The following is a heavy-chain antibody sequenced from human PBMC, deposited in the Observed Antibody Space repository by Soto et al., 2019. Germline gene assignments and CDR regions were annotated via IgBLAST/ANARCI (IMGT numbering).Heavy chain of an antibody. CDR2: IYHSGST. CDR3: ASRITIFGGAFDI. D-gene: IGHD3-3*01. Sequence: NPSETLSLTCAVSGGSISSGGYSWSWIRQPPGKGLEWIGYIYHSGSTYYNPSLKGRVTISVDRSKNQFSLKLSSVTAADTAVYYCASRITIFGGAFDIWGQGTMVTVSS. CDR1: GGSISSGGYS. V-gene: IGHV4-30-2*01. J-gene: IGHJ3*02.